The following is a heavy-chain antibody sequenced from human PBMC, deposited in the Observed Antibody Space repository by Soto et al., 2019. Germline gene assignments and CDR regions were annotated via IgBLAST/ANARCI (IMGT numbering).Heavy chain of an antibody. CDR3: TRHENSNYAGY. V-gene: IGHV3-73*01. J-gene: IGHJ4*02. Sequence: ESGGGLFQPGGSLKLSCAASGFPFRGSAMHWVRQASGKGLEWVGRIRSKANSYATAYAASVKGRFTISRDDSKNTAYLQMNSLKTEDTAVYYCTRHENSNYAGYWGQGTLVTVSS. D-gene: IGHD4-4*01. CDR1: GFPFRGSA. CDR2: IRSKANSYAT.